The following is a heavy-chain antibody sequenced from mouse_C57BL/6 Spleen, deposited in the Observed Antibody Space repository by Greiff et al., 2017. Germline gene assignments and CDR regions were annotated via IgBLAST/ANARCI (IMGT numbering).Heavy chain of an antibody. Sequence: VQLQQSGPELVRPGASVKLSCKASGYTFTSYDIHWVKQRPGQGLEWIGWIYPRDGSTTYNEKFKGTATLTVDTSSSTAYMELHSLTSEDSAVYFCARGIYDCYSLGYWGQGTTLTVSS. CDR2: IYPRDGST. D-gene: IGHD2-3*01. J-gene: IGHJ2*01. V-gene: IGHV1-85*01. CDR1: GYTFTSYD. CDR3: ARGIYDCYSLGY.